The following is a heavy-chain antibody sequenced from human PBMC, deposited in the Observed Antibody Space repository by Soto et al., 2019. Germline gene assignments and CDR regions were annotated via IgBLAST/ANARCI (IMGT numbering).Heavy chain of an antibody. CDR1: GGSISSYY. V-gene: IGHV4-59*01. J-gene: IGHJ4*02. CDR3: ARSGLRRERNSGYERFDY. D-gene: IGHD5-12*01. Sequence: PSETLSLTCTVSGGSISSYYWSWIRQPPGKGLEWIGYIYYSGSTNYNPSLKSRVTISVDTSKNQFSLKLSSVTAADTAVYYCARSGLRRERNSGYERFDYWGQGTLVTVSS. CDR2: IYYSGST.